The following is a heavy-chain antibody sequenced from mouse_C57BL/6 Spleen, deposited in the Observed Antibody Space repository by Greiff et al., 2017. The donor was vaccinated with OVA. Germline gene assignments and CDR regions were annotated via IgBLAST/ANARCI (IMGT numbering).Heavy chain of an antibody. V-gene: IGHV1-63*01. D-gene: IGHD2-2*01. CDR3: ARGLYGYHWYFDV. CDR1: GYTFTNYW. CDR2: IYPGGGYT. Sequence: ESGAELVRPGTSVKMSCKASGYTFTNYWIGWAKQRPGHGLEWIGDIYPGGGYTNYNEKFKGKATLTADKSSSTAYMQFSSLTSEDSAIYYCARGLYGYHWYFDVWGTGTTVTVSS. J-gene: IGHJ1*03.